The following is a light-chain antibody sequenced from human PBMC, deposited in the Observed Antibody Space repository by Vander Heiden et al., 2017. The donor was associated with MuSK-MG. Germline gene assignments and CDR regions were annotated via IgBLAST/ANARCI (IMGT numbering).Light chain of an antibody. CDR2: YAS. CDR3: HGRRGLGRT. V-gene: IGKV6D-21*02. CDR1: HSIGIS. Sequence: EVVLTQSPDFQSVTPKEKVTITCRASHSIGISLHCYQQNPKQSPKLLIKYASQSSAGVPSRFSRSASATDFTPTIKILEAEDAAAYYCHGRRGLGRTFGQGTKMEIK. J-gene: IGKJ2*02.